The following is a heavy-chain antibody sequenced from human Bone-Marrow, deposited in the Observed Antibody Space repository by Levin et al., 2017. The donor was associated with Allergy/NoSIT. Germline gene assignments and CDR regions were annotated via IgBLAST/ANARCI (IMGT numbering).Heavy chain of an antibody. CDR3: AKSRYYYYGSEELDY. CDR2: ISYDGSNK. V-gene: IGHV3-30*18. Sequence: PGGSLRLSCAASGFTFSSYGMHWVRQAPGKGLEWVAVISYDGSNKYYADSVKGRFTISRDNSKNTLYLQMNSLRAEDTAVYYCAKSRYYYYGSEELDYWGQGTLVTVSS. J-gene: IGHJ4*02. CDR1: GFTFSSYG. D-gene: IGHD3-10*01.